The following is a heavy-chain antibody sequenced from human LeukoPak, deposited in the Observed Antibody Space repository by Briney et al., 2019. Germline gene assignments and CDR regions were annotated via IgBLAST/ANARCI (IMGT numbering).Heavy chain of an antibody. CDR3: AKVSATMVQGVTLDY. D-gene: IGHD3-10*01. Sequence: GGSLRLSCAASGFTFSSYGMHWVRQAPGKGLEWVAVISYDGSNKYYADSVKGRFTISRDNSKNTPYLQMNSLRAEDTAVYYCAKVSATMVQGVTLDYWGQGTLVTVSS. CDR1: GFTFSSYG. CDR2: ISYDGSNK. V-gene: IGHV3-30*18. J-gene: IGHJ4*02.